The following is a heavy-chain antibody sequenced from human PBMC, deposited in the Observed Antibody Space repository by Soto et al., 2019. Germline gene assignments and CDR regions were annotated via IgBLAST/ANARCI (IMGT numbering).Heavy chain of an antibody. V-gene: IGHV4-34*01. CDR3: ASGEGRYYGGNSGNGY. J-gene: IGHJ4*02. D-gene: IGHD1-26*01. Sequence: QVQLQQWGAGLLKPSETLSLTCAVYGGSFSGYYWSWIRQPPGKGLEWIGEINHSGSTNYNPSLKSRVTISXXTXKXXFSLKLSSVTAADTAVYYCASGEGRYYGGNSGNGYWGQGTLVTVSS. CDR2: INHSGST. CDR1: GGSFSGYY.